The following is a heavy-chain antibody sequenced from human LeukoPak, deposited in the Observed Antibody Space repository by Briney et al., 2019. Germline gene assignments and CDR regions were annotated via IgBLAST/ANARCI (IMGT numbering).Heavy chain of an antibody. V-gene: IGHV3-23*01. CDR2: ISGSGGST. J-gene: IGHJ3*02. CDR3: ARGRRTLSVGSGRNGFDI. Sequence: GGSLRLSCAASGFTFSSYGMSWVRQAPGKGLEWVSAISGSGGSTYYADSVKGRFTISRDNSKNTLSLQMNSLRPEDTAIYFCARGRRTLSVGSGRNGFDIWGQGTMVTVSS. D-gene: IGHD1-26*01. CDR1: GFTFSSYG.